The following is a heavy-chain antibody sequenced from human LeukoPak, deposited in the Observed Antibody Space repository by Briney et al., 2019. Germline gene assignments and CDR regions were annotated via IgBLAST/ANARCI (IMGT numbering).Heavy chain of an antibody. D-gene: IGHD3-22*01. J-gene: IGHJ5*02. CDR3: ARDGLVDYYDSSGYYSNWFDP. V-gene: IGHV1-18*01. Sequence: PGASVKVSCKASGGTFSSYAISWVRQAPGRGLEWMGWISAYNGNTNYAQKLQGRVTMTTDTSTSTAYMELRSLRSDDTAVYYCARDGLVDYYDSSGYYSNWFDPWGQGTLVTVSS. CDR2: ISAYNGNT. CDR1: GGTFSSYA.